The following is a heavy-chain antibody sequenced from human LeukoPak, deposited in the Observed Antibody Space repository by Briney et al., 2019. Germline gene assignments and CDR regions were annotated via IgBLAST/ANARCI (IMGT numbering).Heavy chain of an antibody. CDR3: AKDTHARYSYGYFQH. CDR1: GFTFDDYA. CDR2: ISWNSGSI. Sequence: GGSLRLSCAASGFTFDDYAMHWVRQAPGKGLEWVSGISWNSGSIGYADSVKGRFTISRDSAKNSLYLQMNSLRAEDTALYYCAKDTHARYSYGYFQHWGQGTLVTVSS. J-gene: IGHJ1*01. D-gene: IGHD5-18*01. V-gene: IGHV3-9*01.